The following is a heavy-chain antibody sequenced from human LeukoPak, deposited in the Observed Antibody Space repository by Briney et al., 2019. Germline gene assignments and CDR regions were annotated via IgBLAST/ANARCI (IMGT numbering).Heavy chain of an antibody. CDR3: ARDIRWELSSNSY. J-gene: IGHJ4*02. CDR1: GFTFSSYS. CDR2: ISSSSSYI. V-gene: IGHV3-21*01. D-gene: IGHD1-26*01. Sequence: PGGSLRLSCAASGFTFSSYSMNWVRQAPGKGLEWVSSISSSSSYIYYADLVKGRFTISRDNAKNSLYLQMNSLRAEDTAVYYCARDIRWELSSNSYWGQGTRVTVSS.